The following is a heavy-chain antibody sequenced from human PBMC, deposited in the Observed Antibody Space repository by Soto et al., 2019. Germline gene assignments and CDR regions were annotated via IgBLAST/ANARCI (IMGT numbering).Heavy chain of an antibody. CDR2: INPSGGST. J-gene: IGHJ6*02. V-gene: IGHV1-46*01. CDR3: ARFVLVRYYGMDV. CDR1: GYTFTSYY. D-gene: IGHD3-3*01. Sequence: QVQLVQSGAEVKKPGASVKVSCKASGYTFTSYYMHWVRQAPGQGLEWMGIINPSGGSTSYAQKFQGRGTMTRDTSTSTVYMELSSLRSEDTAVYYCARFVLVRYYGMDVWGQGTTVTVSS.